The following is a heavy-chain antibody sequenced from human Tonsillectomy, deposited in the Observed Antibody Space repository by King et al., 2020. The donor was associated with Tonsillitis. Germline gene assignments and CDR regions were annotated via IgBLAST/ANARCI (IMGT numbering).Heavy chain of an antibody. V-gene: IGHV3-30-3*01. D-gene: IGHD3-3*01. CDR3: ARELTIFGVVPPDY. CDR1: GFTFGTYA. Sequence: VQLVESGGGVVQPGRSLRLSCAASGFTFGTYAMHWVRQAPGQGVGWVAVIFYDVSKKYYADSVKGRFTISRDNSKNTLYLQMNSLRADDTAVYYCARELTIFGVVPPDYWGQGTLVTVSS. CDR2: IFYDVSKK. J-gene: IGHJ4*02.